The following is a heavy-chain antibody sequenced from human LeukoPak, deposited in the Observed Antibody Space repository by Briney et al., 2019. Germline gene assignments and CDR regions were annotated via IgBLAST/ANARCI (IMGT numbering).Heavy chain of an antibody. CDR1: GFTFNSYG. V-gene: IGHV3-30*18. Sequence: GGSLRLSCAASGFTFNSYGMHWVRQAPGKGLEWVAVLSYDGSDKYYADSVKGRFTISRDNSKNTLYLQMNSLRAEDTAVYYCAKDTDIAAAGYYFDYWGQGTLVTVSS. D-gene: IGHD6-25*01. J-gene: IGHJ4*02. CDR2: LSYDGSDK. CDR3: AKDTDIAAAGYYFDY.